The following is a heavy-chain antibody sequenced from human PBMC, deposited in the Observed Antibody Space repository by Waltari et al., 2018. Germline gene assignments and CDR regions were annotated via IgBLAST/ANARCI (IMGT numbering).Heavy chain of an antibody. V-gene: IGHV4-38-2*02. CDR3: ARDRGDSFDP. J-gene: IGHJ5*02. CDR1: AYSISSGYY. Sequence: QVQLQESGPGLVKPSETLSLTCGVSAYSISSGYYWGWIRQPPGKGLEWIGSIYRGGTTKYNPSLKGRVAISADTSKNQFSRKLSSVTAADTAVYYCARDRGDSFDPWGQGTLVTVSS. D-gene: IGHD2-21*02. CDR2: IYRGGTT.